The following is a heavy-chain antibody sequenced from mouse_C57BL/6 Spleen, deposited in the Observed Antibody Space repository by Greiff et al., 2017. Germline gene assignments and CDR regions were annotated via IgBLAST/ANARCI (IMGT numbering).Heavy chain of an antibody. J-gene: IGHJ3*01. CDR1: GYAFSSSW. V-gene: IGHV1-82*01. Sequence: QVQLQQSGPELVKPGASVKISCKASGYAFSSSWMNWVKQRPGKGLEWIGRIYPGDGDTTYNGKFKGKATLTADKSSSTAYMQLSSLTSEDSAVYFCARSELVTFADWGQGTMVTVSA. D-gene: IGHD2-13*01. CDR3: ARSELVTFAD. CDR2: IYPGDGDT.